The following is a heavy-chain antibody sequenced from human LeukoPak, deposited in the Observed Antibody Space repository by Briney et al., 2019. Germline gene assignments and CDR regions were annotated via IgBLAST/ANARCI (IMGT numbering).Heavy chain of an antibody. CDR3: ARDNPYGGNVDY. D-gene: IGHD4-23*01. Sequence: GGSLRLSCAASGFTFSSYSMNWVRQAPGKGLEWVSYISSSGSTIYYADSVKGRFTISRDNAKNSLYLQMNSLRAEDTAVYYCARDNPYGGNVDYWGQGTLVTVSS. J-gene: IGHJ4*02. CDR2: ISSSGSTI. V-gene: IGHV3-48*04. CDR1: GFTFSSYS.